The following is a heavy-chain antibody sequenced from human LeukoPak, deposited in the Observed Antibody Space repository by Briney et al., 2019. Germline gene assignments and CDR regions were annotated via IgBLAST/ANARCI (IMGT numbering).Heavy chain of an antibody. J-gene: IGHJ5*02. CDR1: GFTFSSYA. CDR3: ARYCSGGRCYSGLDP. D-gene: IGHD2-15*01. CDR2: ITDST. V-gene: IGHV3-23*01. Sequence: GGSLRLSCAASGFTFSSYAMTWVRQAPGRGLEWVSAITDSTYFADSVKGRFTISRDSSKNRMCLQMNSLRVEDTAVYYCARYCSGGRCYSGLDPWGQGALVTVSS.